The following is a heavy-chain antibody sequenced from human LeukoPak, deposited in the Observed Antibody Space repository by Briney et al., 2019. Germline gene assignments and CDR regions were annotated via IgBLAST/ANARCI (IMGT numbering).Heavy chain of an antibody. J-gene: IGHJ4*02. V-gene: IGHV3-23*01. D-gene: IGHD4-23*01. CDR1: GFTFSSYA. CDR3: AKEQNSKGYFDY. Sequence: PGGSLRLSCAASGFTFSSYAMTWVRQAPGKGLEWVSAISGSGGRAYYADSVKGRFTISRDNSKNTLYLQMNSLRAEDTAVYYCAKEQNSKGYFDYWGQGTLVTVSS. CDR2: ISGSGGRA.